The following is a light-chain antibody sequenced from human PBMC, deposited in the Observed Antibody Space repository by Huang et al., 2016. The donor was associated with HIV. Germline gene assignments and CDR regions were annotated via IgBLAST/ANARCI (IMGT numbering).Light chain of an antibody. J-gene: IGKJ2*01. CDR1: QDITDY. CDR3: QQYDTLPYT. CDR2: GAS. Sequence: DIQVTQSPSSLSASVGDRVTITCQASQDITDYLNWYQQTPGKAPKLLISGASNLAAGGPARCSGTRCGTDVTLTITSLQPEDIATYYCQQYDTLPYTFGQGTKLEI. V-gene: IGKV1-33*01.